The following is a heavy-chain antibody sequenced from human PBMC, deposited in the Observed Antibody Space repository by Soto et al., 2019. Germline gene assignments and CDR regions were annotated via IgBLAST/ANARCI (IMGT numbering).Heavy chain of an antibody. Sequence: LSLTCTVSGGSISSSSYYWGWIRQPPGKGLEWIGSIYYSGSTYYNPSLKSRVTISVDTSTSTAYLDLRSLTSDDTAVYYCARVIPGAEAWFDPWGQGTLVTVSS. CDR3: ARVIPGAEAWFDP. V-gene: IGHV4-39*02. D-gene: IGHD2-2*01. J-gene: IGHJ5*02. CDR2: IYYSGST. CDR1: GGSISSSSYY.